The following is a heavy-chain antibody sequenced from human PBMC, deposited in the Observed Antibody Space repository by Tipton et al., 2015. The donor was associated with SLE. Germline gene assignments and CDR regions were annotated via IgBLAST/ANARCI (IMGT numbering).Heavy chain of an antibody. J-gene: IGHJ4*02. CDR1: GFTFSTSA. CDR2: IWYDGSNK. Sequence: SGFTFSTSAMHWVRQAPGKGLEWVAVIWYDGSNKFYADSVKGRFTISRDNSKNTVSLQMNSLRVEDTAVYFCARGRGREFLDYWGQGTLVTVSS. CDR3: ARGRGREFLDY. V-gene: IGHV3-33*01. D-gene: IGHD3-16*01.